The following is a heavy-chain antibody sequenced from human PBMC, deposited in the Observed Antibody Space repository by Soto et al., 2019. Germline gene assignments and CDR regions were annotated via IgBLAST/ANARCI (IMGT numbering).Heavy chain of an antibody. CDR3: ARRRGVAATLFDY. CDR2: IYYSGST. D-gene: IGHD2-15*01. CDR1: GGSISSSSYY. Sequence: SETLSLTCTVSGGSISSSSYYWGWIRQPPGKGLEWIGSIYYSGSTYYNPSLKSRVTISVDTSKNQFSLKLSSVTAADTAVYYCARRRGVAATLFDYWGQGTLVTVSS. V-gene: IGHV4-39*01. J-gene: IGHJ4*02.